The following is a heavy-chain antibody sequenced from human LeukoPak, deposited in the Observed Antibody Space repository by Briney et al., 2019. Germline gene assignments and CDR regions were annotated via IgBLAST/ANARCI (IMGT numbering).Heavy chain of an antibody. CDR2: MNPNRGNT. J-gene: IGHJ4*02. CDR3: SRGRKPGGSCYFYY. Sequence: ASVKVSCKASGYTFTSYDINWVRQASGQGLEWMGWMNPNRGNTGYAQKFQGRVTMTRNTSIRTAYMEMSSLRYEDTAVYYCSRGRKPGGSCYFYYWGQGTLVTVSS. V-gene: IGHV1-8*01. CDR1: GYTFTSYD. D-gene: IGHD2-15*01.